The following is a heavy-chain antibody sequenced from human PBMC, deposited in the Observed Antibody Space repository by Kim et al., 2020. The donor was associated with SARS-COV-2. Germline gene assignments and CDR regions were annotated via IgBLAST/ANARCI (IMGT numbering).Heavy chain of an antibody. J-gene: IGHJ1*01. V-gene: IGHV4-59*01. Sequence: PSLKSRVTISVDTSKNQFSLKLSSVTAADTAVYYCARERGDYYDSSGFQHWGQGTLVTVSS. D-gene: IGHD3-22*01. CDR3: ARERGDYYDSSGFQH.